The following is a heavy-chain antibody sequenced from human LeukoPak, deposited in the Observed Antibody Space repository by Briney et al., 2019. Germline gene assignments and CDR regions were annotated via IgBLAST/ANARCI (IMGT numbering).Heavy chain of an antibody. V-gene: IGHV3-69-1*02. CDR1: GFTFSDYD. D-gene: IGHD3-16*01. CDR2: ISGLSTHI. J-gene: IGHJ4*02. CDR3: GRAFPPLRTSSAGDL. Sequence: PGGSLRLSCSASGFTFSDYDMNWVRQAPGKGLEWVSSISGLSTHIYYGDSVKGRFSIYRDNAKNSVYLKMKSLGVEDTAIYYCGRAFPPLRTSSAGDLWGQGILVTVSS.